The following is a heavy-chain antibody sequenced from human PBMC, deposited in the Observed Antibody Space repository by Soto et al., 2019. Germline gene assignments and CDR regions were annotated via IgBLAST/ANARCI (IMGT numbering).Heavy chain of an antibody. CDR2: IDPSDSYT. V-gene: IGHV5-10-1*03. CDR1: GYSFTSKW. Sequence: EVQLVQSGAQVKKPGEALRISCKASGYSFTSKWISWVRQTPGKGLEWMGRIDPSDSYTNYSPSFQGHVTISGDKSITTAYLQWRSLDASDTAMYFCARHRAVAGDALFDFWGQVMLVTVSS. J-gene: IGHJ4*02. D-gene: IGHD6-19*01. CDR3: ARHRAVAGDALFDF.